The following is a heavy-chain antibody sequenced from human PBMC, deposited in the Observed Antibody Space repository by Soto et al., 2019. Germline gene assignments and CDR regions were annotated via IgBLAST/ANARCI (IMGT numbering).Heavy chain of an antibody. CDR3: AKDLYSGSYSSYYFHH. D-gene: IGHD1-26*01. V-gene: IGHV3-30*18. J-gene: IGHJ4*02. CDR2: ISDDGSNQ. Sequence: HLVESGGRVVQPGGSLRLSCAASGFTFKSFAMHWVRQAPGKGLEWVAFISDDGSNQYFADSVKGRFTISRDNSENTVSLQINSLRPGDTAVYYCAKDLYSGSYSSYYFHHWGQGTLVTVSS. CDR1: GFTFKSFA.